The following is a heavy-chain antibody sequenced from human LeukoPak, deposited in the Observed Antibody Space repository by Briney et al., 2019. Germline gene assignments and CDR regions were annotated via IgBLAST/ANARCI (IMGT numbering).Heavy chain of an antibody. D-gene: IGHD6-13*01. CDR1: GFTFSDYG. CDR3: AKDIGRSSYYYFDY. CDR2: IRYDGSDK. V-gene: IGHV3-30*02. Sequence: PGGSLRLSCAASGFTFSDYGMHWARQAPGKGLEWVAFIRYDGSDKYYADSVKGRFTISRDNSKNTLYAQMNTLRAEDTAVYYCAKDIGRSSYYYFDYWGQGTLVTVSS. J-gene: IGHJ4*02.